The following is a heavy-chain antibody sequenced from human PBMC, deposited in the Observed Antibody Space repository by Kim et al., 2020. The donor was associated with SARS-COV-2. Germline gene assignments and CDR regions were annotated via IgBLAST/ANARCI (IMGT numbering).Heavy chain of an antibody. CDR3: ARMGAP. CDR2: ITRGSTYR. J-gene: IGHJ4*02. Sequence: GGSLRLSCAASGSSFSDYYMSWMRQAPGKGLEWVSYITRGSTYRDYAVSVKGRFTISRDDAQNSLYLQMNSLRADDTAVYYCARMGAPWGQGTLVTVSS. CDR1: GSSFSDYY. V-gene: IGHV3-11*06.